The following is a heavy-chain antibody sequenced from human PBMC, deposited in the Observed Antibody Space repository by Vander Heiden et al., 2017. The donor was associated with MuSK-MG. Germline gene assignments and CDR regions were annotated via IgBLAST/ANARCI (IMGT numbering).Heavy chain of an antibody. CDR1: GYSFTDYY. J-gene: IGHJ4*02. CDR2: INPNSGTT. V-gene: IGHV1-2*02. CDR3: ARERIRELRWGEFSF. D-gene: IGHD3-16*02. Sequence: QVHLLRSVAEMKKPGASLRVSCKAAGYSFTDYYMHWVRQAPGQGLEGIGWINPNSGTTNYAQKFRGRVTMTRDTPISTAYMDLSRLTSEDTALYYCARERIRELRWGEFSFWGQGTLATVAS.